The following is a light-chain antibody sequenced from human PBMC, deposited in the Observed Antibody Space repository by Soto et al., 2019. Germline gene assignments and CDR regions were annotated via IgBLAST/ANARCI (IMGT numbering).Light chain of an antibody. CDR3: QQTYSIPIT. CDR1: QRITNF. Sequence: DVQMTQSPSSLSASVGDRVIITCRASQRITNFLNWYQQRPGKAPTLLIYGASSLQSGVPSRFSGRGSGTDFTLTISNLQPEDFADYFCQQTYSIPITFGQGTRLEI. J-gene: IGKJ5*01. V-gene: IGKV1-39*01. CDR2: GAS.